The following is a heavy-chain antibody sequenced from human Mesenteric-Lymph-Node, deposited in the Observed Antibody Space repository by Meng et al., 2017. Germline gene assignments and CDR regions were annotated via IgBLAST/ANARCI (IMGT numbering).Heavy chain of an antibody. Sequence: QVQLQESSSGLVRPSQTLSLTCAVSGDSITSGDYSWTWIRQPPGKGLEWIGYIYHGVNIYYTPSLRSRVTISVDKSRNQFSLKLTSVSAADTAVYYCVRDTRRGGGWFDPWGQGTLVTVSS. V-gene: IGHV4-30-2*01. CDR1: GDSITSGDYS. J-gene: IGHJ5*02. CDR3: VRDTRRGGGWFDP. D-gene: IGHD3-10*01. CDR2: IYHGVNI.